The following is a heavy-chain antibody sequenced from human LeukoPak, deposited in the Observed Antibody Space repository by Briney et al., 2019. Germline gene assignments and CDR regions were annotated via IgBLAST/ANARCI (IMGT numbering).Heavy chain of an antibody. Sequence: GGSLRLSCAASGLTFSIYSLSWVRQAPGKGLEWVSSISSSSTFISYGDSVKGRFTISRDNANNSLFLQMDSLRADDTAVYYCARYDYVWGGPYYFDYWGQGTLVTVSS. CDR2: ISSSSTFI. D-gene: IGHD3-16*01. J-gene: IGHJ4*02. CDR1: GLTFSIYS. V-gene: IGHV3-21*01. CDR3: ARYDYVWGGPYYFDY.